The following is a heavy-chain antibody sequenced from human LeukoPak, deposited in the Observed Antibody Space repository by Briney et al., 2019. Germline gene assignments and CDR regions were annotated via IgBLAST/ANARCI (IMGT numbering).Heavy chain of an antibody. D-gene: IGHD6-13*01. CDR1: GFIFSSYS. CDR3: AKDLGRNFKSGSSSDPHY. CDR2: ISISGNMI. J-gene: IGHJ4*02. Sequence: PGGSLRLSCAASGFIFSSYSMNWVRQAPGKGLEWVSYISISGNMIYYADSVKGRFTISRDNAKNSLYLQMNSLRAEDTAVYYCAKDLGRNFKSGSSSDPHYWGQGTLVTVSS. V-gene: IGHV3-48*04.